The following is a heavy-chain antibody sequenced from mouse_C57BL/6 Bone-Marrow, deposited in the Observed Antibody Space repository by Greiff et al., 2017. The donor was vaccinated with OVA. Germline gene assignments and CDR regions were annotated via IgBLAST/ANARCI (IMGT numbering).Heavy chain of an antibody. J-gene: IGHJ4*01. V-gene: IGHV5-17*01. CDR2: ISSGSSTI. CDR3: AREMAYYTDYYAMDY. CDR1: GFTFSDYG. D-gene: IGHD2-12*01. Sequence: EVKLVESGGGLVKPGGSLKLSCAASGFTFSDYGMHWVRQAPEKGLEWVAYISSGSSTIYYADTVKGRFTISRDNAKNTLFLQMTSLRSEDTAMYYCAREMAYYTDYYAMDYWGQGTSVTVSS.